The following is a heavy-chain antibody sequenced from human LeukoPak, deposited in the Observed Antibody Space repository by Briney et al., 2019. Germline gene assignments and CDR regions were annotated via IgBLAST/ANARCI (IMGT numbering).Heavy chain of an antibody. CDR3: AKGPWDLGTFDD. Sequence: PGGSLRLSCAASGFSFGSYSMNWVRLAPGKGLEWVSYISGSGTTIYYADSVKGRFTISRDSSRTALYLQMSGLRAEDTAVYYCAKGPWDLGTFDDWGQGTLVTVSS. CDR2: ISGSGTTI. D-gene: IGHD7-27*01. CDR1: GFSFGSYS. J-gene: IGHJ5*02. V-gene: IGHV3-48*01.